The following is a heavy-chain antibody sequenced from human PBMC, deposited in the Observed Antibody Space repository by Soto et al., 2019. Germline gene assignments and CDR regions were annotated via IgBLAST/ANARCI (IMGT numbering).Heavy chain of an antibody. CDR3: AKLGTMGVFDN. J-gene: IGHJ4*02. Sequence: EVHLLESGGDLVQPGGSLRLSCTASGLTFSTYAMSWVRQAPGKGLEWVSAIGGSGTGGRTYYADSVKGRFTISRDNSKNRLDLQMNSLKVEDTALYFCAKLGTMGVFDNWGQGTLLTVSS. V-gene: IGHV3-23*01. D-gene: IGHD1-26*01. CDR1: GLTFSTYA. CDR2: IGGSGTGGRT.